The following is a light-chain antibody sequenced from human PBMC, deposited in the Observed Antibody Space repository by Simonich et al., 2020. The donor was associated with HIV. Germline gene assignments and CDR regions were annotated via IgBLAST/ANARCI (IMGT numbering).Light chain of an antibody. CDR3: QQYGSSWT. CDR1: QSVLYSSNNKNY. CDR2: WAS. V-gene: IGKV4-1*01. J-gene: IGKJ1*01. Sequence: DIVMTPSPDSLAVSLGERATINCKSSQSVLYSSNNKNYLAWYQRKPRKPPTLLIYWASTRESGVPDRFSGSGSGTDFTLTISRLEPEDFAVYYCQQYGSSWTFGQGTKVEIK.